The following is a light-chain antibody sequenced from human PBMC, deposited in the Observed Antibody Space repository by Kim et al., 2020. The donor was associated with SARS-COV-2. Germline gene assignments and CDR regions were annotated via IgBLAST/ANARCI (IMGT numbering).Light chain of an antibody. CDR3: QQYNNWVMCN. CDR1: QSVSSN. CDR2: GAS. V-gene: IGKV3-15*01. Sequence: EIVMTQSPATLSVSPGERATLSCRASQSVSSNLACYQQKRGQPPRLLIYGASTRATGVPARFSGSGSGTEFTLTISSLQSEDFADYYCQQYNNWVMCNFGQGTKLEI. J-gene: IGKJ2*04.